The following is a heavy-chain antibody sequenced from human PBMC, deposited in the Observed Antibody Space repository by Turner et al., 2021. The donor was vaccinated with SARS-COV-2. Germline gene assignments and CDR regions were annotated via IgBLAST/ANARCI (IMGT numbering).Heavy chain of an antibody. D-gene: IGHD3-22*01. V-gene: IGHV4-39*01. CDR2: IYYSGST. CDR1: GGSISSSSYY. CDR3: ARHKGDYDSSELLG. Sequence: QLQLPESGPGLVKPSETLSLTCTASGGSISSSSYYWGWIRQPPGKGLEWIGSIYYSGSTYYNPSLKSRGTISVDTSKTQFSLKLSSVTAADTAVYYCARHKGDYDSSELLGWGQGTLVTVSS. J-gene: IGHJ4*02.